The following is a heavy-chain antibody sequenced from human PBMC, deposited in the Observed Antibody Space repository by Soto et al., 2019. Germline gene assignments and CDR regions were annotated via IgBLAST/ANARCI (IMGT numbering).Heavy chain of an antibody. Sequence: QVQLQESGPGLVKPSETLSLTCTVSGGSISSYYWSWIRQPPGKGLEWIGYIYYSGSTKYNPSLRSRVTRSVDASKNQFSLKLSSVTAADTAVYSCVRGGYSYGKFDYWGQGTLVTVSS. J-gene: IGHJ4*02. CDR3: VRGGYSYGKFDY. V-gene: IGHV4-59*01. CDR2: IYYSGST. D-gene: IGHD5-18*01. CDR1: GGSISSYY.